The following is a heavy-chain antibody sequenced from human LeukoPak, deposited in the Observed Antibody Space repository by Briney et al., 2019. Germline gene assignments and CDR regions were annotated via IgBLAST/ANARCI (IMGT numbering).Heavy chain of an antibody. CDR2: ITSNGGST. CDR1: GFTFSTNS. V-gene: IGHV3-64*04. Sequence: GGSLRLSCSASGFTFSTNSMHWVRQAPGKGLEFVSAITSNGGSTYYADSVKGRFTISRDNSQSTLYLQMNSLGADDTAVYYCAKVATWTYFDSWGQGTLVTVSS. J-gene: IGHJ4*02. D-gene: IGHD3/OR15-3a*01. CDR3: AKVATWTYFDS.